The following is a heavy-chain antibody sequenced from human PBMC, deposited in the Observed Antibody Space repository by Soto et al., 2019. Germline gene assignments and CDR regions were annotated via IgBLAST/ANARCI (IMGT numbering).Heavy chain of an antibody. CDR1: GYTFSNDA. Sequence: QVQLVQSGAEVKKPGASVKVSCKASGYTFSNDAITWVRQAPGQGLEWMGWVSAYNGNTNYAQKFKGRVTITTDTSTSTAYMEIRSLRYDDTAVYFCARASRYYWNYMMYWGHGTLVTVSS. CDR3: ARASRYYWNYMMY. J-gene: IGHJ4*01. D-gene: IGHD1-7*01. CDR2: VSAYNGNT. V-gene: IGHV1-18*01.